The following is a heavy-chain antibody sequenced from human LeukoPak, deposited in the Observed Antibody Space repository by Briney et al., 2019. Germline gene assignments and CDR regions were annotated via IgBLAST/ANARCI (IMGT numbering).Heavy chain of an antibody. CDR3: ARDRGGYSDY. CDR1: GGSIRSYY. V-gene: IGHV4-59*01. J-gene: IGHJ4*02. Sequence: PSETLSLTCTVSGGSIRSYYWSWIRQPPGKGLEWIGYMYYSGSTCYNPSLKSRVTISVDTSKNQFSLKLSSVTAADTAVYYCARDRGGYSDYWGQGTLVTVSS. D-gene: IGHD3-22*01. CDR2: MYYSGST.